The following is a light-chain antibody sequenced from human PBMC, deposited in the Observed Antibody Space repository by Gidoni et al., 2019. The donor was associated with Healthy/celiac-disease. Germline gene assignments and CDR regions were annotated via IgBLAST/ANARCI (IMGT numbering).Light chain of an antibody. CDR2: DAS. V-gene: IGKV1-5*01. CDR1: QSISSW. CDR3: QQYNEGT. Sequence: DIQMTQSPSTLSASVGDRVTITCRASQSISSWLAWYQQKPGKAPKLLIYDASSVESGVPSRFSGSGSGTEFTLTISSLQPDDFATYYCQQYNEGTFGQGTKVEIK. J-gene: IGKJ1*01.